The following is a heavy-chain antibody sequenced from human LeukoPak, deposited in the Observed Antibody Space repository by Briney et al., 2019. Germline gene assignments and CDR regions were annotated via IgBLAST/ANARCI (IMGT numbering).Heavy chain of an antibody. CDR3: ARDLVSGYYGSGSYSYYFDY. CDR1: GGSISSYY. D-gene: IGHD3-10*01. V-gene: IGHV4-4*07. J-gene: IGHJ4*02. Sequence: SETLSLTCTVSGGSISSYYWSWIRQPAGKGLEWIGRIYTSGSTNYNPSLKSRVTMSVDTSKNQFSLKLSSVTAADTAVYYCARDLVSGYYGSGSYSYYFDYWGQGTLVTVSS. CDR2: IYTSGST.